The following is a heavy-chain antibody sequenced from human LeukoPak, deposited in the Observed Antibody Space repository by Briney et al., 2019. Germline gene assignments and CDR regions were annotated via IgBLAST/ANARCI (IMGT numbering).Heavy chain of an antibody. Sequence: GGSLRLSCAASGFTFSSYGMSWVRQAPGKGLEWVSAISGSGGSTYYADSVKGRFTISRDNSKNTLYLQMNSLRAEDTAVYYCAKHYFAVYYYYMDVWGKGTTVTVSS. CDR1: GFTFSSYG. CDR3: AKHYFAVYYYYMDV. D-gene: IGHD2/OR15-2a*01. CDR2: ISGSGGST. V-gene: IGHV3-23*01. J-gene: IGHJ6*03.